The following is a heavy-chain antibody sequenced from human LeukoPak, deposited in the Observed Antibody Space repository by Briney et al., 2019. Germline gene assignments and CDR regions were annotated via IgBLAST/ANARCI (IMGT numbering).Heavy chain of an antibody. CDR1: GYRLTSYG. CDR3: ARGGKDGMDV. J-gene: IGHJ6*02. D-gene: IGHD4-23*01. V-gene: IGHV1-18*01. Sequence: ASVTVSCKSSGYRLTSYGFTWVRQAPGQGLEWMGWVSGYDGKTNYAQEVQGRVTMTTDTSTSTVYMELRSLRPDDTAIYYCARGGKDGMDVWGQGTTVTVSS. CDR2: VSGYDGKT.